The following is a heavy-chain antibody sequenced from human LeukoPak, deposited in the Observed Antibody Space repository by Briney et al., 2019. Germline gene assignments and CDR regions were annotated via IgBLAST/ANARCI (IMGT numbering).Heavy chain of an antibody. Sequence: GGSLRLSCAASGFTFSNYAMSWVRQAPGKGLERVSALNGGGSSTYYADSVKGRFTISRDNSKNTLYLQMNSLRAEDTAIYYCAKIPRGGDTFDIWGQGTMVTVSS. CDR2: LNGGGSST. CDR3: AKIPRGGDTFDI. D-gene: IGHD3-10*01. CDR1: GFTFSNYA. V-gene: IGHV3-23*01. J-gene: IGHJ3*02.